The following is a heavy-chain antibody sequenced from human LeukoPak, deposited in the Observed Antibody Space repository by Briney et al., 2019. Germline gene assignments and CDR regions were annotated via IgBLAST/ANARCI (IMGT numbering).Heavy chain of an antibody. CDR3: ARDMESRWPHGRFDY. CDR2: ISAYNGNT. D-gene: IGHD5-24*01. CDR1: GYTFTSYG. J-gene: IGHJ4*02. Sequence: ASVKVPCKASGYTFTSYGISWVRQAPGQGLEWMGWISAYNGNTNYAQKLQGRVTMTTDTSTSTAYMELRSLRSDDTAVYYCARDMESRWPHGRFDYWGQGTLVTVSS. V-gene: IGHV1-18*01.